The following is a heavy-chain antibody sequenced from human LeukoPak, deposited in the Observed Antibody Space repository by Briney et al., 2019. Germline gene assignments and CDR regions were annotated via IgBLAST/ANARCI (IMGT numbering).Heavy chain of an antibody. CDR1: GGSFSAYI. CDR3: ARGLTRRYNWNYRVFDY. Sequence: SETLSLTPADSGGSFSAYIWCWIRQPPRKGLEWVGEINHSGSTNYNPSLKGRVTISVATAKNQFSLKLRSVTAADTAVYYCARGLTRRYNWNYRVFDYWGQGTLVTVSS. CDR2: INHSGST. D-gene: IGHD1-7*01. V-gene: IGHV4-34*01. J-gene: IGHJ4*02.